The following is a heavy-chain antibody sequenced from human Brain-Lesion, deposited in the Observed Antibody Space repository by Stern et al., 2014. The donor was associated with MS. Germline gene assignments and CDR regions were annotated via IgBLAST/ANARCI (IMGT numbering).Heavy chain of an antibody. V-gene: IGHV3-74*02. CDR2: INGDGSRT. CDR3: ARAHVDTWDWFDP. J-gene: IGHJ5*02. CDR1: GFTFSTYW. D-gene: IGHD5-18*01. Sequence: VQLVQSGGDLVQPGGSLRLSCTASGFTFSTYWMHWVRQAPGTGLVRVSRINGDGSRTSYADSVKGRFTISRDNAKNTLYVQMNSLRVEDTAVYYCARAHVDTWDWFDPWGQGTLVTVSS.